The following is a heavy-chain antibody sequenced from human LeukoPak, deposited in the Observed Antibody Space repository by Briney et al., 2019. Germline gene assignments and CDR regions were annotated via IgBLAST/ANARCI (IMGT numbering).Heavy chain of an antibody. D-gene: IGHD6-13*01. CDR3: ARYSSSWHAYAI. V-gene: IGHV3-7*05. CDR2: IKQDGSEK. CDR1: GFTFSSYW. Sequence: PGGTLRLSCAASGFTFSSYWMSWVRQAPGKGLQWVANIKQDGSEKYYVDSVKGRFTISRNNAKNSLSLQTNSLRAEDTAVYYCARYSSSWHAYAIWGQGTMATVSA. J-gene: IGHJ3*02.